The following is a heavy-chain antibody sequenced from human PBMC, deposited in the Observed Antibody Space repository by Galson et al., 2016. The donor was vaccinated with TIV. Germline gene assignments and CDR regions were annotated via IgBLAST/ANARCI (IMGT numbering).Heavy chain of an antibody. V-gene: IGHV1-69*13. CDR1: GGTFSSYG. Sequence: SVKVSCKASGGTFSSYGISWVRQAPGQGLEWMGGINPVFGIPNYAQKFQGRVTITADESTSTAYMELTSLRSEDTAMYYCARSPADPQYSYYYIDVWGKGTTVTVSS. J-gene: IGHJ6*03. CDR3: ARSPADPQYSYYYIDV. CDR2: INPVFGIP.